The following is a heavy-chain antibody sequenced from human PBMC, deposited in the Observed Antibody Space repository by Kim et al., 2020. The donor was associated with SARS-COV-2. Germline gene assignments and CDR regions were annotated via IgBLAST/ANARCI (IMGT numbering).Heavy chain of an antibody. V-gene: IGHV1-2*06. CDR1: GYTFTGYY. CDR2: INPNSGGT. J-gene: IGHJ6*02. CDR3: ARVIVPSGSSILYYYYGMDV. D-gene: IGHD1-26*01. Sequence: ASVKVSCKASGYTFTGYYMHWVRQAPGQGLEWMGRINPNSGGTNYAQKFQGRVTMTRDTSISTAYMELSRLRSDDTAVYYCARVIVPSGSSILYYYYGMDVWGQGTTVTVSS.